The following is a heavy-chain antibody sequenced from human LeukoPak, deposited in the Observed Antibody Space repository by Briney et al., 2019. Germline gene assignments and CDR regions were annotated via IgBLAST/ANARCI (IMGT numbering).Heavy chain of an antibody. CDR3: ARDAPPGHSSVAAAGPFDP. J-gene: IGHJ5*02. D-gene: IGHD6-13*01. CDR1: GYTFTSYY. Sequence: ASVKVSCKASGYTFTSYYMHWVRQAPGQGLEWMGIINPSGGSTSYAQKFQGRVTMTRDTSTSTVYMELSSLRSEDTAVYYCARDAPPGHSSVAAAGPFDPWGQGTLVTVSS. CDR2: INPSGGST. V-gene: IGHV1-46*01.